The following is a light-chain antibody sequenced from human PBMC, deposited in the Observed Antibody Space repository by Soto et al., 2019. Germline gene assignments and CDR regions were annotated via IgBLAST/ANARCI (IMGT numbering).Light chain of an antibody. CDR1: QDISNH. Sequence: DIQLTQSPSSLSASVGDRVTITCQESQDISNHLNWYQQKPGKAPNLLIYDASDLETGVPSRFSGGGSGTFFSFTINSLQPEDIATYYCQKHDGVPLFGPGTKVDIK. V-gene: IGKV1-33*01. J-gene: IGKJ3*01. CDR2: DAS. CDR3: QKHDGVPL.